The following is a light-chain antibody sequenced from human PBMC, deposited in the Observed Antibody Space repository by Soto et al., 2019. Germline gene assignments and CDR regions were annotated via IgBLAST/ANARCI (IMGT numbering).Light chain of an antibody. CDR1: QSLSASY. CDR2: GAS. CDR3: QHYGTSAT. Sequence: EIVLTQSPGTLSLSPGERATLFCRASQSLSASYLAWYQQKPGQAPRLLIYGASSRATGIPDRFSGSGSGTDFTLTISRLEPEDFAVYYCQHYGTSATFGQGTKVDIK. J-gene: IGKJ1*01. V-gene: IGKV3-20*01.